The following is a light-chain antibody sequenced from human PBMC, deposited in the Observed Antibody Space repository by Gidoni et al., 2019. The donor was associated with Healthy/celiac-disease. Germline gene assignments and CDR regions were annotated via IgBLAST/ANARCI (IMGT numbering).Light chain of an antibody. CDR3: QQLNSYLQGS. Sequence: DIHLTQSPSFLSASVGDRVTSTCRASQGISSYLAWYQQKPGKAPKLLIYAASTLQSGVPSRFSGSGSGTEFTLTISSLQPEDFATYYCQQLNSYLQGSFGQGTKLEIK. CDR1: QGISSY. J-gene: IGKJ2*04. V-gene: IGKV1-9*01. CDR2: AAS.